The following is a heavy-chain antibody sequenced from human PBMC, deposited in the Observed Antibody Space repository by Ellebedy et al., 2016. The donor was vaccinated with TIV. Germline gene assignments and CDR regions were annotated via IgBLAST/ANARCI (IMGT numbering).Heavy chain of an antibody. CDR3: AKGMDYFDY. CDR1: GFTFSSYA. Sequence: GGSLRLSCAASGFTFSSYAMSWVRQAPGKGLEWVSAISGSGGSTLYADSVKGRFTISRDNSKNMLYLQMNSLRAEDTAVHFCAKGMDYFDYWGQGTLLTVSS. CDR2: ISGSGGST. J-gene: IGHJ4*02. D-gene: IGHD5-24*01. V-gene: IGHV3-23*01.